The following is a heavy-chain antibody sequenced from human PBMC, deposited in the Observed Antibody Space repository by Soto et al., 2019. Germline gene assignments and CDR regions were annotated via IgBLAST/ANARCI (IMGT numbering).Heavy chain of an antibody. Sequence: GASVKVSCKASGYTFTSYYMHWVRQAPGQGLEWMGIINPSGGSTSYAQKFQGRVTMTRDTSTSTVYMELSSLRSEDTAVYYCARDYYGSETRYYYYYMDVWSKGTTVTVSS. V-gene: IGHV1-46*03. J-gene: IGHJ6*03. CDR1: GYTFTSYY. CDR3: ARDYYGSETRYYYYYMDV. D-gene: IGHD3-10*01. CDR2: INPSGGST.